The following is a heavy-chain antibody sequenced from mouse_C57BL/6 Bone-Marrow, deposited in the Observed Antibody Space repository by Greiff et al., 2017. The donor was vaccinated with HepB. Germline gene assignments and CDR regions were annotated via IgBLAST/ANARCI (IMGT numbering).Heavy chain of an antibody. D-gene: IGHD1-1*01. CDR2: ISNGGGST. V-gene: IGHV5-12*01. CDR3: ARQGYGSSYEAY. Sequence: DVKLVESGGGLVQPGGSLKLSCAASGFTFSDYYMYWVRQTPEKRLEWVAYISNGGGSTYYPDTVKGRFTISRDNAKNTLYLQMSRLKSEDTAMYYCARQGYGSSYEAYWGQGTLVTVSA. J-gene: IGHJ3*01. CDR1: GFTFSDYY.